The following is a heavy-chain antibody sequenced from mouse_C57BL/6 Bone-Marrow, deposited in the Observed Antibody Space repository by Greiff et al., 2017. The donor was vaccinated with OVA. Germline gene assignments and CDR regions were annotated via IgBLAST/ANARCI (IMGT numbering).Heavy chain of an antibody. CDR2: ISYAGRH. CDR1: GYSITSGYF. CDR3: ARVSAPRNYYLDY. D-gene: IGHD6-1*01. J-gene: IGHJ2*01. V-gene: IGHV3-6*01. Sequence: ESGPGLVKPSQSLSLTCSVSGYSITSGYFWKWIRPFPGNNLEWMGYISYAGRHTYNPSLKNRISLPRDTSKNQFFLKLNSGTTEDTATYYWARVSAPRNYYLDYWGQGTTLTVSS.